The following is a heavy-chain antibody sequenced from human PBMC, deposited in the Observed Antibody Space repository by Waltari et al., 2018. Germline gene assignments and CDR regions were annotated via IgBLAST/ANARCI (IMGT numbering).Heavy chain of an antibody. V-gene: IGHV3-23*04. J-gene: IGHJ6*03. D-gene: IGHD3-10*01. Sequence: EVQLVESGGGLVQPGGSLRLSCAASGFTFSSYAMSWVRQAPGKGVGLVAVMSGSGGSTSYADSVKGRFTISRDNSKNTLYLQMNSLRAEDTAVHYCAKDLGSGSFGYYFYMDVWGKGTTVTVSS. CDR3: AKDLGSGSFGYYFYMDV. CDR1: GFTFSSYA. CDR2: MSGSGGST.